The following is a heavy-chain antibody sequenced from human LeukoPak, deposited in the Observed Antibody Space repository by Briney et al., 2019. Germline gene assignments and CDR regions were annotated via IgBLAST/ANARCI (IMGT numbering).Heavy chain of an antibody. CDR1: GFTFSGYY. D-gene: IGHD3-16*01. CDR3: ARASGLGPGAYFDY. V-gene: IGHV3-11*06. J-gene: IGHJ4*02. Sequence: GGSLRLSCAASGFTFSGYYMSWIRQAPGKRLECVSYISDSSGSTSYADSVKGRFTISRDNAKNSLYLQMSSLRADDTAVYYCARASGLGPGAYFDYWGQGTLVTVSS. CDR2: ISDSSGST.